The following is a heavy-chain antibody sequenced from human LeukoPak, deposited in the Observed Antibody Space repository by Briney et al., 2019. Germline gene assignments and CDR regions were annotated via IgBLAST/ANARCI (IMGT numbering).Heavy chain of an antibody. CDR1: GGSISSGGYY. J-gene: IGHJ3*02. CDR2: IYHSGST. Sequence: SETLSLTCTVSGGSISSGGYYWSWIRQPPGKGLEWIGYIYHSGSTNYNPSLKSRVTISVDTSKNQFSLKLSSVTAADTAVYYCASRLTESGSYGYDAFDIWGQGTMVTVSS. D-gene: IGHD1-26*01. V-gene: IGHV4-61*08. CDR3: ASRLTESGSYGYDAFDI.